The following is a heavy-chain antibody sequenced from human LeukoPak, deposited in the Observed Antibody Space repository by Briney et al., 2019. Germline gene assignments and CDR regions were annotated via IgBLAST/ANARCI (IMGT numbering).Heavy chain of an antibody. V-gene: IGHV3-74*01. J-gene: IGHJ3*02. CDR3: ATGSGHAFDI. CDR1: GFTFSSYW. D-gene: IGHD2-15*01. Sequence: GGSQRLSCAASGFTFSSYWMHWVRQAQGKGLVWVSRINSDGSGTSYADSVKGRFTISRDNAKNTLYLQMNSLRAEDTAVYYCATGSGHAFDIWDQGTLVTVSS. CDR2: INSDGSGT.